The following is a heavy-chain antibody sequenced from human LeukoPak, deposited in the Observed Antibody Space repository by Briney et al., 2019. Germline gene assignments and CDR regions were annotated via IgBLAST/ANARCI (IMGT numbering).Heavy chain of an antibody. D-gene: IGHD3-9*01. Sequence: GGSLRLSCAASGFDFSDYYMTWIRQAPGKGLEWISNINQNSYTIYYADSVKGRFTISRDNAKNSLYLLMNSLRAEDTAVYYYARDRDVLTYWGQGTLVTVSS. CDR3: ARDRDVLTY. V-gene: IGHV3-11*04. CDR1: GFDFSDYY. CDR2: INQNSYTI. J-gene: IGHJ4*02.